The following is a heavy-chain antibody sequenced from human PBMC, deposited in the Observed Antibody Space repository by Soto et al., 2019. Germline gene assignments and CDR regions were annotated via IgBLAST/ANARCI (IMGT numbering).Heavy chain of an antibody. J-gene: IGHJ4*02. V-gene: IGHV4-39*01. CDR1: GDSITSNSYF. CDR2: IYYSGTT. Sequence: PSETLSLTCTVSGDSITSNSYFWASIRQPPGKGLEWIGSIYYSGTTYYNPSLKSRVTISVDRSKNQFSLKLSSVTAADTAVYYWARHFSVDYFDSWGEGVLVTVP. CDR3: ARHFSVDYFDS.